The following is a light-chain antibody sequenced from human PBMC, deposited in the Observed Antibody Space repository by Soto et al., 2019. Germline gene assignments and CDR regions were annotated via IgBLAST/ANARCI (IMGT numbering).Light chain of an antibody. J-gene: IGLJ3*02. CDR1: SSNIGAGYD. CDR2: GNT. CDR3: QSHDSSLNSWV. V-gene: IGLV1-40*01. Sequence: QSALTQPPSMSGAPGQRVTISCNGSSSNIGAGYDVHWYQLLPGTAPKLLIYGNTNRPSGVPDRFSGSKSGTSASLAITGLRAEDEADYYCQSHDSSLNSWVFGGGTKLTVL.